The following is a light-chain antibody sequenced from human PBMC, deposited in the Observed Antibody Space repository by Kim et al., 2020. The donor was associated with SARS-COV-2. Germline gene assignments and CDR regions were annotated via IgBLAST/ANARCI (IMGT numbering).Light chain of an antibody. CDR1: QSVSSD. CDR3: QQYNNWPGT. CDR2: GAS. Sequence: EMVMTQSPATLSVSPGERATLSCRASQSVSSDLAWYQQKPGQAPRLLIYGASIRATGIPARFSGSGSGTEFTLTITILQSEDFAVYYCQQYNNWPGTFGQGTKLEI. J-gene: IGKJ2*01. V-gene: IGKV3D-15*03.